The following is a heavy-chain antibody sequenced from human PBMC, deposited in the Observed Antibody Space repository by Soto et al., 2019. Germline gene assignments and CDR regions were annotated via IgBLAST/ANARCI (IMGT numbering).Heavy chain of an antibody. Sequence: SETLSLTCAVYGGCFSGYYWSWIRQPPGKGLEWIGEINHSGSTNYNPSLKSRVTISVDTSKNQFSLKLSSVTAADTAVYYCARAGYCSSTSCSTSDYYHGMDVWGQGTTVTVSS. CDR2: INHSGST. CDR1: GGCFSGYY. D-gene: IGHD2-2*01. CDR3: ARAGYCSSTSCSTSDYYHGMDV. J-gene: IGHJ6*02. V-gene: IGHV4-34*01.